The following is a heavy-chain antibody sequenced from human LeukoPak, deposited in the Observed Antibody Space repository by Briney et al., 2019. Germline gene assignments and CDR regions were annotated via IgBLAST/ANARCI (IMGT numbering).Heavy chain of an antibody. Sequence: SETLSLTCTVSGGSISGYYWSWIRQPPGKGLEWIGEINHSGSTNYNPSLKSRVTISVDTSKNQFSLKLSSVTAADTAVYYCARGVAAAGIGPYYFDYWGQGTLVTVSS. CDR1: GGSISGYY. J-gene: IGHJ4*02. D-gene: IGHD6-13*01. V-gene: IGHV4-34*01. CDR3: ARGVAAAGIGPYYFDY. CDR2: INHSGST.